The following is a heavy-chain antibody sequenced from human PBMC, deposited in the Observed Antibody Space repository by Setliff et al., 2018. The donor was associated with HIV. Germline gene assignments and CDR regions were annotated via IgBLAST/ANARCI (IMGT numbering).Heavy chain of an antibody. CDR2: IYHSGNT. CDR1: GGFISTGGYS. J-gene: IGHJ4*02. D-gene: IGHD6-13*01. V-gene: IGHV4-30-2*01. CDR3: ARGGSRGSWYWDY. Sequence: SETLSLTCTVSGGFISTGGYSWSWIRQPPGKGLEWIGYIYHSGNTYYNPSLKSRVSISVDRSKNHFSLRLSSVTAADTAVYYCARGGSRGSWYWDYWGQGTLVTVS.